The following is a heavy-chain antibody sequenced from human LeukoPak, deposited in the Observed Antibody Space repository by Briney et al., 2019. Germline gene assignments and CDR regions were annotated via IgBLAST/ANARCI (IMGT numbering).Heavy chain of an antibody. Sequence: PGGSLRLSCEASGFTFSNAWMTWVRQAPGKGLEWVGRIKSKTDGGTTDYAAPVKGRFTISRDDSKNTLYLQMNGLKTEDTAVYYCTTDQTYCSSTSCYRYYFDHWGQGTLVTVSS. V-gene: IGHV3-15*01. D-gene: IGHD2-2*01. J-gene: IGHJ4*02. CDR2: IKSKTDGGTT. CDR3: TTDQTYCSSTSCYRYYFDH. CDR1: GFTFSNAW.